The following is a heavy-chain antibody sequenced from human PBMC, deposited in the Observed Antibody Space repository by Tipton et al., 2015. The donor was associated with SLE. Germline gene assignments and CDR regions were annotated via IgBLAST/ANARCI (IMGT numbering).Heavy chain of an antibody. CDR2: IRSNAHGGTA. CDR3: TRGVWFREFIDY. V-gene: IGHV3-49*04. Sequence: SLRLSCAASGFTFSSYWMHWVRQAPGKGLEWVGFIRSNAHGGTAEYAASVRGRFIISRDDSKSIAYLRMNSLKTEDTGLYYCTRGVWFREFIDYWGQGTLVTVSS. CDR1: GFTFSSYW. J-gene: IGHJ4*02. D-gene: IGHD3-10*01.